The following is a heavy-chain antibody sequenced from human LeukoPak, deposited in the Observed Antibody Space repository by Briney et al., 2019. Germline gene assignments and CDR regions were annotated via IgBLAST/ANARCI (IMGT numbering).Heavy chain of an antibody. D-gene: IGHD3-10*01. CDR2: IYPGDSDT. J-gene: IGHJ5*02. CDR1: EYRFIGYW. Sequence: GESLNISCKEAEYRFIGYWIGWVRQMPGKGLEWMGIIYPGDSDTRYSPSFQCQITISVDKSISTAYLQWSSMRTSDTAMYFCARLGTQYGGFEDFRIQSWGQGTPVTVS. V-gene: IGHV5-51*01. CDR3: ARLGTQYGGFEDFRIQS.